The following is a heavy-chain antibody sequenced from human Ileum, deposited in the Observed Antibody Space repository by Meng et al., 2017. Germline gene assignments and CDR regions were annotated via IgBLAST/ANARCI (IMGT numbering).Heavy chain of an antibody. CDR3: ARHGGYYQGF. V-gene: IGHV4-4*02. Sequence: QVPLQGSGPGLGKPSGTLYLTCACSSGSMTSDTYWSWVRLPPGKGLEWIEQISHSGSTFYNPSLKSRVTMSVDKSKSQFSLMLTSVTAADTAVYYCARHGGYYQGFWGQGTLVTVSS. D-gene: IGHD4-23*01. CDR1: SGSMTSDTY. CDR2: ISHSGST. J-gene: IGHJ4*02.